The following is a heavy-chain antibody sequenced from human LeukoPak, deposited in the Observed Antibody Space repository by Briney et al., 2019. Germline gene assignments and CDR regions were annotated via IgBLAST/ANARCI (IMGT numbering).Heavy chain of an antibody. CDR3: SKWKAIVLVPEARSPIDY. CDR2: ISDSGNT. V-gene: IGHV3-23*01. J-gene: IGHJ4*02. Sequence: GGSLRLSCAASGFTLSSYAMSWVRQAPGKGLEWVSAISDSGNTYHADSVKGRFTISRDNSKNTLYLQMNSLRAEDTAVYYCSKWKAIVLVPEARSPIDYWGQGTLVTVSS. D-gene: IGHD2-2*01. CDR1: GFTLSSYA.